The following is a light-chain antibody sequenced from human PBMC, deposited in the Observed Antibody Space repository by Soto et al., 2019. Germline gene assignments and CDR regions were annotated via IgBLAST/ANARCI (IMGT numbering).Light chain of an antibody. Sequence: IQMTQSPSSLSASVVDSVTITCXASQSISSYLNWYQQKPGKAPKLLIYAASSLQSGVPSRFSGSGSGTDFTLTISSLQPEDFATYYCQQSYSTPITFGQGTRLEI. CDR2: AAS. J-gene: IGKJ5*01. V-gene: IGKV1-39*01. CDR1: QSISSY. CDR3: QQSYSTPIT.